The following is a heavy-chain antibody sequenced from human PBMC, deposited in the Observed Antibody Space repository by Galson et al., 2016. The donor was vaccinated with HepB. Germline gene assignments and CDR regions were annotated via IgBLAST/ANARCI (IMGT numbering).Heavy chain of an antibody. D-gene: IGHD2-21*01. CDR3: ARGVRWLRLFPFDS. V-gene: IGHV4-59*01. CDR1: GGSLSSYY. Sequence: SETLSLTCTVSGGSLSSYYWSCIRQPPGEGLGWIGYLYYSGNTNYNPSLNSRVTRSVDTSKNQFSLKLSSVTAADTAVYYCARGVRWLRLFPFDSWGHGTLVTVSS. J-gene: IGHJ4*01. CDR2: LYYSGNT.